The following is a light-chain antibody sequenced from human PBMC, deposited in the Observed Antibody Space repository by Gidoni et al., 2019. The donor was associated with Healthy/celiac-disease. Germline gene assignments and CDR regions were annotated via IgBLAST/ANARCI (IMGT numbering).Light chain of an antibody. Sequence: QSVLTQPPSASGTPGPRVTISCSGSSSNIGSNYVYWYQQLPVTAPKLLIYRNNQRPSGVPDRFSGSKSGTSASLAISGLRSEDEADYYCAAWDDSLSGYVFGTGTKVTVL. CDR3: AAWDDSLSGYV. CDR1: SSNIGSNY. CDR2: RNN. V-gene: IGLV1-47*01. J-gene: IGLJ1*01.